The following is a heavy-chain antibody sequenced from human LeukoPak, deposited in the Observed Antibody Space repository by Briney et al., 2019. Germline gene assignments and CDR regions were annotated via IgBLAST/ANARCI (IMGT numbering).Heavy chain of an antibody. Sequence: PGGSLRLSCAASGFTFSSYGMHWVRQAPGKGLEWVAFIRYDGSNKYYADSVKGRFTISRDNSKNTLYLQMNSLRAEDTAVYYCAKEYGYQLDYYYYMDVWGKGTTVTVSS. V-gene: IGHV3-30*02. CDR1: GFTFSSYG. CDR2: IRYDGSNK. J-gene: IGHJ6*03. CDR3: AKEYGYQLDYYYYMDV. D-gene: IGHD2-2*01.